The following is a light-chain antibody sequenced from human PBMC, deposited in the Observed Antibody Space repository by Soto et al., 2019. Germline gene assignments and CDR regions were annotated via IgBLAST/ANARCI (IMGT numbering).Light chain of an antibody. CDR1: QSVSSSH. V-gene: IGKV3-20*01. Sequence: EVVLTQSPGTLSLSPGERATLSCRASQSVSSSHLAWYQHKPGQAPRLLIYAASSRATGSPDRFNGSGSGTDFTLTITTLEPEDFAVYSCQQYGSSPFAQGPKVDTK. CDR3: QQYGSSP. CDR2: AAS. J-gene: IGKJ1*01.